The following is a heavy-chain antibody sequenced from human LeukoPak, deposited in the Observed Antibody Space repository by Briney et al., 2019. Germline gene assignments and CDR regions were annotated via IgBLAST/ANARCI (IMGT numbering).Heavy chain of an antibody. Sequence: ASLKVSCKASGGTFSSYAISWVRQAPGQGLEWMGGIIPIFGTANYAQKFQGRVTITADESTSTAYMELSSLRSEDTAVYYCARGDQGYCSSTSCYFDYWGQGTLVTVSS. CDR2: IIPIFGTA. CDR1: GGTFSSYA. V-gene: IGHV1-69*13. CDR3: ARGDQGYCSSTSCYFDY. J-gene: IGHJ4*02. D-gene: IGHD2-2*01.